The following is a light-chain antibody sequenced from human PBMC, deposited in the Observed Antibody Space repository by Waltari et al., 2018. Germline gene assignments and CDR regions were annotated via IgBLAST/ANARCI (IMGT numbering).Light chain of an antibody. J-gene: IGLJ1*01. CDR3: CAFAGRGFYV. V-gene: IGLV2-23*02. CDR2: AVS. Sequence: SALTQPASVSGSPGQSITISCTETSANVGSYPLLSWYQRHPGEAPKLLIYAVSERPSGVSIRFSGSKSGKTASLTISGLQPEDEADYYCCAFAGRGFYVFGTGTQVTVL. CDR1: SANVGSYPL.